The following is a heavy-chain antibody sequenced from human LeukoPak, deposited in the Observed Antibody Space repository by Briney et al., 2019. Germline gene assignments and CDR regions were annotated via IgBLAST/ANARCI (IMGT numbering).Heavy chain of an antibody. CDR2: ISYSGST. V-gene: IGHV4-59*01. CDR1: GDSISSYY. J-gene: IGHJ4*02. Sequence: PSETLSLTCTVSGDSISSYYWSWIRQPPGKGLDWIGYISYSGSTNYNPFLKSRVTISLDPSKNHFSLKLTSVTAADTAVYYCARATRDSGYFPLDYWGLGTLVTVSS. CDR3: ARATRDSGYFPLDY. D-gene: IGHD3-22*01.